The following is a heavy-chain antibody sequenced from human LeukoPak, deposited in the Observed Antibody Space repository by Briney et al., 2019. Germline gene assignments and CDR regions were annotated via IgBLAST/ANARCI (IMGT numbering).Heavy chain of an antibody. CDR2: INPSGGST. V-gene: IGHV1-46*01. CDR3: ARDWFSDSSGYYPSPGFDY. D-gene: IGHD3-22*01. J-gene: IGHJ4*02. CDR1: GYTFTSYY. Sequence: ASVKVSCKASGYTFTSYYMHWVRQAPGQGLEWMGIINPSGGSTSYAQKFQGRVTMTRDTSTSTVYMELSSLSSEDTAVYYCARDWFSDSSGYYPSPGFDYWGQGTLVTVSS.